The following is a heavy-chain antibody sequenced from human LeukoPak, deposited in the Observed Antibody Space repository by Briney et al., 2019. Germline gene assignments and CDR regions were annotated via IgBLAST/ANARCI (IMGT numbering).Heavy chain of an antibody. D-gene: IGHD3-16*01. CDR1: GGSISSYY. V-gene: IGHV4-59*01. Sequence: SETLSLTSTVSGGSISSYYWSWIRQSPGKGLEWFGDIYYSGSTNYNPSLKSRVTISVDTSKNQFSLKLSSVTAADTAVYYCARGYDYYFDYWGQGTLVTVSS. CDR3: ARGYDYYFDY. CDR2: IYYSGST. J-gene: IGHJ4*02.